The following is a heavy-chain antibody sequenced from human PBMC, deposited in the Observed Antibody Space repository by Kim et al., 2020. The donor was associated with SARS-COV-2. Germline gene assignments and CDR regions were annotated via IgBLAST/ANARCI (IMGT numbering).Heavy chain of an antibody. V-gene: IGHV3-23*01. CDR1: GFTFSSYA. D-gene: IGHD6-19*01. J-gene: IGHJ4*02. Sequence: GGSLRHSCAASGFTFSSYAMSWVRQAPGKGLEWVSAISGSGGSTYYADSVKGRFTISRDNSKNTLYLQMNSLRAEDTAVYYCAKDSYSSGDFDYWGQGTLVTVSS. CDR2: ISGSGGST. CDR3: AKDSYSSGDFDY.